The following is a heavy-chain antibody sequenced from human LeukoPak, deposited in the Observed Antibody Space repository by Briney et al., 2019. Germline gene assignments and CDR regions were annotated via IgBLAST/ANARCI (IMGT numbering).Heavy chain of an antibody. Sequence: SVKVSCKASGGTFSSYAISWVRQAPGQGLEWMGGIIPIFGTANYAQKFQGRVTITTDESTSTAYMELRSLRSDDTAVYYCARGAQNSGSYIFNNWFDPWGQGTLVTVSS. D-gene: IGHD3-10*01. V-gene: IGHV1-69*05. J-gene: IGHJ5*02. CDR1: GGTFSSYA. CDR2: IIPIFGTA. CDR3: ARGAQNSGSYIFNNWFDP.